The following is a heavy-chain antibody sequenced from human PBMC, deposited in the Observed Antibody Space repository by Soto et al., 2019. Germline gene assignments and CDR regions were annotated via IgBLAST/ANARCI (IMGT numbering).Heavy chain of an antibody. D-gene: IGHD1-26*01. J-gene: IGHJ4*02. V-gene: IGHV4-61*01. CDR2: FYFSGNT. CDR3: ARGGSYYGDYFDY. Sequence: SETLSLTCTVSGGSVSSGSYYWSWIRQSPGKGLEWIGYFYFSGNTKYNPSLKSRVTISEDMYKNQFSLKMSSVTAADTAVYYCARGGSYYGDYFDYWGQGIQVTVSS. CDR1: GGSVSSGSYY.